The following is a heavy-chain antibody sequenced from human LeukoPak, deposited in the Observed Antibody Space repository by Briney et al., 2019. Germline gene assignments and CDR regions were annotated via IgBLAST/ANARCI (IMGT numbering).Heavy chain of an antibody. J-gene: IGHJ6*03. CDR3: ARWARVPAYYYFYMDF. CDR1: GFTFSSYE. V-gene: IGHV3-21*04. CDR2: ISSSSSYI. Sequence: GGSLRLSCAASGFTFSSYEMNWVRQAPGKGLEWVSSISSSSSYIYYADSVKGRFTISRDNAKNSLYLQMNSLRAEDTALYYCARWARVPAYYYFYMDFWGQGTQVTVSS.